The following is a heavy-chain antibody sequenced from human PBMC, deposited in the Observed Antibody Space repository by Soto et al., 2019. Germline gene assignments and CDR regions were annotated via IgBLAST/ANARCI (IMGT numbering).Heavy chain of an antibody. CDR3: ARGVTTLEHYYCYGVDF. CDR1: GGSFSGYY. Sequence: PSETLSLTCTVYGGSFSGYYWSWIRQPPGKGLDWIGEINHSGSTTYNPSLKSRVTISVDTSKNQFSLKLSSVTAADTAVYYCARGVTTLEHYYCYGVDFWGQGTTVPV. CDR2: INHSGST. D-gene: IGHD3-10*02. V-gene: IGHV4-34*01. J-gene: IGHJ6*02.